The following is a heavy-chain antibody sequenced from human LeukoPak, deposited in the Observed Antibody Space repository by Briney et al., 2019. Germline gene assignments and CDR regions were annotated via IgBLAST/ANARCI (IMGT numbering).Heavy chain of an antibody. V-gene: IGHV3-48*03. D-gene: IGHD2-15*01. CDR2: ISSSGSTI. J-gene: IGHJ3*02. CDR3: ARALGRDIGPTNAFDI. CDR1: GFTFSSYE. Sequence: PGGSLRLSCAASGFTFSSYEMNWVRQAPGKGLEWVSYISSSGSTIYYADSVKGRFTISRDNAKDSLYLQMNSLRAEDTAVYYCARALGRDIGPTNAFDIWGQGTMVTVSS.